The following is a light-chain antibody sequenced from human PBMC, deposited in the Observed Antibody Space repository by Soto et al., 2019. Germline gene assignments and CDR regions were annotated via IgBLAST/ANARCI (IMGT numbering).Light chain of an antibody. J-gene: IGLJ3*02. Sequence: QSVLTQPASVSGSPGQSITISCTGTSSDVGGYNYVSWYQQRPGKAPKLMIYDVNNRPSGVSNRFSASKSGNTASLTISRLQAEDEADYYCSSYSSTTTLVFGGGTKLTVL. CDR1: SSDVGGYNY. CDR2: DVN. CDR3: SSYSSTTTLV. V-gene: IGLV2-14*01.